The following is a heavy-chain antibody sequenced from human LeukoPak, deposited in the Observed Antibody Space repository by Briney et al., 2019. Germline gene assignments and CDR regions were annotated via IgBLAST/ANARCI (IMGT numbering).Heavy chain of an antibody. J-gene: IGHJ6*02. CDR2: ISSDGTST. CDR1: GFTFSSYW. CDR3: ARDLNYYYYMDV. V-gene: IGHV3-74*01. Sequence: GGSLRLSCAASGFTFSSYWMSWVRQAPGKGLVWVSRISSDGTSTRYADSVKGRFTISRDNAKNTLYLQMNSLRAEDTAVYYCARDLNYYYYMDVWGQGTTVTVSS.